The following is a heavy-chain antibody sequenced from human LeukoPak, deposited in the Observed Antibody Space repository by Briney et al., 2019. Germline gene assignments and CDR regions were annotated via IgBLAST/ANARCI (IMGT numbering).Heavy chain of an antibody. CDR3: ARGKTYYDISKNALDM. D-gene: IGHD3-22*01. CDR2: IYYSGST. Sequence: SETLSHTCTVSSGSLSSSYLSWIRQPPGQGLEWSGYIYYSGSTNYNPSLKSRVTISVDTSKNQFSLKLSSVTAADTAVYYCARGKTYYDISKNALDMGARETRVTVSS. CDR1: SGSLSSSY. J-gene: IGHJ3*02. V-gene: IGHV4-59*01.